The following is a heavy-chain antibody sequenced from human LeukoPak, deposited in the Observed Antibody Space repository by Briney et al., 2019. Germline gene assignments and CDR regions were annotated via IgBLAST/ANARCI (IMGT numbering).Heavy chain of an antibody. CDR3: ARDKSTIDSRIGYFDL. CDR1: GGSVTTTNW. D-gene: IGHD3-9*01. Sequence: PSETLSLTCAVSGGSVTTTNWWSWVRQPPGKGLEWIGQFYHSGGINYSPSLKNRVTMSVDKSKNHFYLKLTSVTAADTAVYFCARDKSTIDSRIGYFDLWGRGTLVTVSS. J-gene: IGHJ2*01. V-gene: IGHV4-4*02. CDR2: FYHSGGI.